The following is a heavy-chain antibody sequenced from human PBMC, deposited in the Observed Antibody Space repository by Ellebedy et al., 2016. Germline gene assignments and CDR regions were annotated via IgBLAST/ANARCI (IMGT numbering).Heavy chain of an antibody. V-gene: IGHV3-7*01. Sequence: GGSLRLSCAASGFTFSDYSMTWVRQAPGKGLEWVATITRDGNEEYYVDSVKGRFTVSRDSAKDSVYLQMNSLRAEDTAVYYCARDTDGWSRDSWGQGTLVTVSS. D-gene: IGHD5-24*01. J-gene: IGHJ4*02. CDR3: ARDTDGWSRDS. CDR1: GFTFSDYS. CDR2: ITRDGNEE.